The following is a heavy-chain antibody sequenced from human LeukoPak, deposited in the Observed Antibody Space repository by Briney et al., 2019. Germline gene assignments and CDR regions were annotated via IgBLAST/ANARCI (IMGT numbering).Heavy chain of an antibody. V-gene: IGHV4-34*01. CDR2: INHSGST. J-gene: IGHJ4*02. D-gene: IGHD6-13*01. CDR3: ARIKISSRYCDY. CDR1: GGSFSGYY. Sequence: PSETLSLTCAVYGGSFSGYYWSWIRQPPGKGLEWIGEINHSGSTNYNPSLKSRVTISVDTSKNQFSLKLSSVTAADTAVYYCARIKISSRYCDYWGQGTLVTVSS.